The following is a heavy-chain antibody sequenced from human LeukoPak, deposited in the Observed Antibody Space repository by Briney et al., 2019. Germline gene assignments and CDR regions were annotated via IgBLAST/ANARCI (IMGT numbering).Heavy chain of an antibody. CDR1: GYIFTGYC. V-gene: IGHV1-2*02. CDR2: INPNSGGT. D-gene: IGHD6-19*01. J-gene: IGHJ5*02. CDR3: ARGRGGCGGSNWFDP. Sequence: ASVKVSCKASGYIFTGYCMHWVRQAPGQGLEWMGWINPNSGGTVYAQKFQGRVTMTRDMSISTAYMELNRLKSDDTAMYYCARGRGGCGGSNWFDPWGLGTLVTVSS.